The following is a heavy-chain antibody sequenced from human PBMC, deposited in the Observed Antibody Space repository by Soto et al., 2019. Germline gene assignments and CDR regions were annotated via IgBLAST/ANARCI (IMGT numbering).Heavy chain of an antibody. CDR2: IYPGDSDT. Sequence: GESLKISCKGSGYSFTSYWIGWVRQMPGKGLEGMGIIYPGDSDTRYSPSFQGQVTISPDKSISTAYLQWSSLKASDTAMYYCARVVLLEWLSGKGMDVWGRDHGHRLL. J-gene: IGHJ6*01. CDR3: ARVVLLEWLSGKGMDV. V-gene: IGHV5-51*01. D-gene: IGHD3-3*01. CDR1: GYSFTSYW.